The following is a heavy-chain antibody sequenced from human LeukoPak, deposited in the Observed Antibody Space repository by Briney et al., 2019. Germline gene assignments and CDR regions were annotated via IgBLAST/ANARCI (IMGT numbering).Heavy chain of an antibody. J-gene: IGHJ6*03. CDR3: ARTNVVRGVITTYYYYYMDV. D-gene: IGHD3-10*01. V-gene: IGHV1-24*01. CDR2: FDPEDGET. CDR1: GYTLTELS. Sequence: ASVKVSCKVSGYTLTELSMHWVRQAPGKGLEWMGGFDPEDGETIYAQKFQGRVTMTEDTSTDTAYMELSSLRSDDTAVYYCARTNVVRGVITTYYYYYMDVWGKGTTVTVSS.